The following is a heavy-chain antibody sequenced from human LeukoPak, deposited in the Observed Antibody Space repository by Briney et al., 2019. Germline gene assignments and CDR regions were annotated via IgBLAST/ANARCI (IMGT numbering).Heavy chain of an antibody. CDR2: IKEDGSEK. Sequence: GGSLRLSCAASRFTFRTYWMTWVRQAPGKGLEWVANIKEDGSEKYYVDSVKGRFTITRDNAKNSLYLQMNSLRVEDTAVYYCARDLNYFHYWGQGTLVTVSS. CDR1: RFTFRTYW. J-gene: IGHJ4*02. CDR3: ARDLNYFHY. V-gene: IGHV3-7*01.